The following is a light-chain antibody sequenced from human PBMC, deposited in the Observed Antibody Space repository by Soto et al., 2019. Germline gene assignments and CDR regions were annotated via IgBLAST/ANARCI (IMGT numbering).Light chain of an antibody. Sequence: DIQLTQSPSFLSASVGDRVTITCRASQGISSYLAWYQQRPGKAPKLLIYAASTLQSGVPSGFIGSGSGTEFTLTISSLQTEDFATYYCQQLNSYPITFGQGTRLEIK. J-gene: IGKJ5*01. V-gene: IGKV1-9*01. CDR2: AAS. CDR1: QGISSY. CDR3: QQLNSYPIT.